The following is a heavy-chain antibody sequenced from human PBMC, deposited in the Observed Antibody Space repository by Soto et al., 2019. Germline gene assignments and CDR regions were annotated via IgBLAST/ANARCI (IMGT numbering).Heavy chain of an antibody. CDR2: IKQDGSER. V-gene: IGHV3-7*03. Sequence: EVQLVESGGGLVQPGGSLRLSCAASGFTFSDYWMSWVRQAPGKGLEWVANIKQDGSERYYVDSVKGRFTISRDNAKSSLYLQMNSLRAEDTALYYCARVKGRTVPNYWGQGTLVTVSS. CDR3: ARVKGRTVPNY. J-gene: IGHJ4*02. CDR1: GFTFSDYW. D-gene: IGHD4-17*01.